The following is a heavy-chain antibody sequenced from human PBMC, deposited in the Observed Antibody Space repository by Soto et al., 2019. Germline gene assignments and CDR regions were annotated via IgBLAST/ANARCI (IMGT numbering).Heavy chain of an antibody. CDR2: IIPILGIA. CDR1: GGTFSSYT. Sequence: QVQLVQSGAEVKKPGSSVKVSCKASGGTFSSYTISWVRQAPGQGLEWMGRIIPILGIANYAQKFQGRVTITADKSTSTAYMELSSLRYEDTAVYYCARAGAVAVGAFDIWGQGTMVTVSS. V-gene: IGHV1-69*02. CDR3: ARAGAVAVGAFDI. D-gene: IGHD6-19*01. J-gene: IGHJ3*02.